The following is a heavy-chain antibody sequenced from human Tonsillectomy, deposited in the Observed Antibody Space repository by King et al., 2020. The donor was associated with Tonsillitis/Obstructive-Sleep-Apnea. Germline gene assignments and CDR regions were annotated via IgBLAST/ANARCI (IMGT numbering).Heavy chain of an antibody. Sequence: QLVQSGAEVKKPGASVKVSCKASGYTFTSYYMHWVRQAPGQGLEWMGIINPSGGSTSYAQKFQGRVTMTRDTSTSTVYMELSGLRSEDTAVYYCAREGVGSSWYYYYYYMDVWGKGTTVTVSS. V-gene: IGHV1-46*01. CDR2: INPSGGST. J-gene: IGHJ6*03. D-gene: IGHD6-13*01. CDR1: GYTFTSYY. CDR3: AREGVGSSWYYYYYYMDV.